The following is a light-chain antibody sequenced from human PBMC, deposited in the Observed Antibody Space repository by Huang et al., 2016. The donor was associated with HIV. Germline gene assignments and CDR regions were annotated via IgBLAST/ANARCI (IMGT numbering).Light chain of an antibody. CDR2: KAS. J-gene: IGKJ1*01. V-gene: IGKV1-5*03. CDR3: QQYSSYSWT. Sequence: DIQMTQSPSALSASVGDRVTITCRASQSLSSWLAWYQQKPGKAPNRLIYKASSLESGVPSRFSGSGSGTEFTLTISSLQPDDFATYYCQQYSSYSWTFGQGTKVEIK. CDR1: QSLSSW.